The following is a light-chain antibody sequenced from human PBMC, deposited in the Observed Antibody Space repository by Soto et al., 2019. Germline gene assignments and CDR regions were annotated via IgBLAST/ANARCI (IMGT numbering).Light chain of an antibody. J-gene: IGKJ1*01. CDR3: QPCASSRRT. CDR2: DAS. Sequence: VLAQSTDTMSLSPGERAKVSCRASQSVSSYLAWYQQKPGQAPRLLIYDASNRATGIPARFICSRSGTYFTLLLSRLEPEDFPVNYGQPCASSRRTFGQGTKVDIK. V-gene: IGKV3-11*01. CDR1: QSVSSY.